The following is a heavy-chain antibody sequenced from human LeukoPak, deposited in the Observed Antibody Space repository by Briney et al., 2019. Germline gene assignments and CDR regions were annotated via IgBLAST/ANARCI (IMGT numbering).Heavy chain of an antibody. J-gene: IGHJ6*03. CDR3: AREIQNYYYYYMDV. V-gene: IGHV4-39*07. CDR2: IYYSGST. CDR1: GFTVSSNY. Sequence: AGGSLRLSCAASGFTVSSNYMSWVRQPPGKGLEWIGSIYYSGSTYYNPSLKSRVTISVDTSKNQFSLKLSSVTAADTAVYYCAREIQNYYYYYMDVWGKGTTVTVSS.